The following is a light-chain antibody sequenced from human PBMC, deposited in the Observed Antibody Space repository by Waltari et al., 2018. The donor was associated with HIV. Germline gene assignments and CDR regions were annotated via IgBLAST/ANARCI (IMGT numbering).Light chain of an antibody. V-gene: IGKV4-1*01. CDR1: RSILYSSNNKNY. CDR3: QQYFSSPLT. CDR2: WAS. Sequence: DIVMTQSPASLTLSLGARATINCKSSRSILYSSNNKNYLAWYQQKPGQPPKLLIYWASTRESGVPDRCSGSGSGTNFTLTISGLQTEDLAVYYCQQYFSSPLTFGGGTRVEIK. J-gene: IGKJ4*01.